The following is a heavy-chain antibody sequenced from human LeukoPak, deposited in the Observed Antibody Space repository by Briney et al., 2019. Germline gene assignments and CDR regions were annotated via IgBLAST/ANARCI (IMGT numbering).Heavy chain of an antibody. CDR2: INQSGST. J-gene: IGHJ4*02. CDR1: GESFSGHY. Sequence: SDTLSLTCAVYGESFSGHYWTWLRQPPGRGLEWIGEINQSGSTTSNPSLHNRLTISVDTSKNQFSLRLTSVTAADTAIYYCARPRYGSGSLDSWGQGTLVTVSS. V-gene: IGHV4-34*01. D-gene: IGHD3-10*01. CDR3: ARPRYGSGSLDS.